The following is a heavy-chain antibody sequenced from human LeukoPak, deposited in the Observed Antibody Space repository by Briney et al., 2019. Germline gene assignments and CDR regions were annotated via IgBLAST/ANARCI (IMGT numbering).Heavy chain of an antibody. CDR2: IYPGDSHT. Sequence: GASLQISCKGSGSTFSSYWIAWGRPLPGKGLEWMGIIYPGDSHTTYSPSFQGQVTISADRSISTAYLQWTSLKASDTAMYYCARQGPAYTDYWGQGTLVTVSS. CDR3: ARQGPAYTDY. D-gene: IGHD2-2*01. J-gene: IGHJ4*02. V-gene: IGHV5-51*01. CDR1: GSTFSSYW.